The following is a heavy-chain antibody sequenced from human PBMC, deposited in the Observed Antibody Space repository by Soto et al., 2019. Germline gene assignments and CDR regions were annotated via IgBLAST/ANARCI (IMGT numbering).Heavy chain of an antibody. CDR1: GDSVTSGSYY. CDR3: AREWGLLPYYVMNV. Sequence: SETLSLTCIVSGDSVTSGSYYWTWLRQPPGKGLEWIGYISYTGRTKYNPSLQSRVTIPVDTSKNDFSLNLSSVTAADTAVYFCAREWGLLPYYVMNVWGHGTAVTVSS. D-gene: IGHD7-27*01. V-gene: IGHV4-61*03. J-gene: IGHJ6*02. CDR2: ISYTGRT.